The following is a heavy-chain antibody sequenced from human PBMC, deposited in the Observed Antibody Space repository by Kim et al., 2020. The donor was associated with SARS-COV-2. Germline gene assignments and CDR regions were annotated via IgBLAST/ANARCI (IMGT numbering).Heavy chain of an antibody. Sequence: SQKFQGRVTITRDTSASTAYMELSSLRAEDTAVYYWARGQGLVVVTAVDYWGQGTLVTVSS. J-gene: IGHJ4*02. V-gene: IGHV1-3*01. CDR3: ARGQGLVVVTAVDY. D-gene: IGHD2-21*02.